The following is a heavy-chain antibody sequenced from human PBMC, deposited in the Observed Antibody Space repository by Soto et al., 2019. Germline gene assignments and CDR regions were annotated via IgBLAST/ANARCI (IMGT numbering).Heavy chain of an antibody. J-gene: IGHJ5*02. CDR2: ISGSSSVI. V-gene: IGHV3-48*04. D-gene: IGHD2-8*02. CDR1: GFTFSSYS. Sequence: EVQLVESGGGLVQPGGSLRLSCAASGFTFSSYSMNWVRQAPGKGPEWLSYISGSSSVIYYSDSVKGRFTISRDNVKNSLSLQMNGLRAEDTAVYYCARARVVYGIPIEFDPWGPGTHVTVSS. CDR3: ARARVVYGIPIEFDP.